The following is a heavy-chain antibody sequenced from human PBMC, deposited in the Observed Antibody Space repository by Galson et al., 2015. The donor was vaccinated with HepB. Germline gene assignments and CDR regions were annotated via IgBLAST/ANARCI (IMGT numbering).Heavy chain of an antibody. V-gene: IGHV3-9*01. CDR1: GFTFDDYG. D-gene: IGHD2-2*01. Sequence: LRLSCAASGFTFDDYGMHWVWQAPGKGLEWVSGISWNSGSIGYADSVKGRFTISRDNAKNSLYLQMSSLRPEDTALYYCASSTTIERAIYFYYAMDVWGQGTTVTVSS. J-gene: IGHJ6*02. CDR3: ASSTTIERAIYFYYAMDV. CDR2: ISWNSGSI.